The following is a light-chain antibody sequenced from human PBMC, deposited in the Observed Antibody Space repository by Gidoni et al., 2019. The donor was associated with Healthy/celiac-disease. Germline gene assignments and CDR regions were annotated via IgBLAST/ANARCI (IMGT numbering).Light chain of an antibody. CDR1: YSDIGTYNY. J-gene: IGLJ3*02. CDR3: SSYAGANNWV. CDR2: EAV. V-gene: IGLV2-8*01. Sequence: QSALTQPPSASGSPGQSVTISCTGSYSDIGTYNYVPWYQQPPGKAPKLIIYEAVKRPSGVPDRFSGATSFNTASLTVSGLQADDEADYFCSSYAGANNWVFGGGTKLTVL.